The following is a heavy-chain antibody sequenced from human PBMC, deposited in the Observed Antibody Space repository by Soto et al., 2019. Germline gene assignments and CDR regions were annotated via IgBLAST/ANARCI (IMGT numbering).Heavy chain of an antibody. CDR3: AKEKSGAADI. CDR2: VYSSGRA. D-gene: IGHD7-27*01. V-gene: IGHV4-4*07. Sequence: SETLSLTCTVSGGSMNGFYWNWIRQPAGGGLEWIGRVYSSGRADYIPSLKSRITMSVDTSKNQFYLNLRFVTAADTAVYFCAKEKSGAADIWGHGTMVTVSS. CDR1: GGSMNGFY. J-gene: IGHJ3*02.